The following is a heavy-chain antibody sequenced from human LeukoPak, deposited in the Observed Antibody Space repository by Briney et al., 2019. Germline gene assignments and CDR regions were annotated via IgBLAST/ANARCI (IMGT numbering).Heavy chain of an antibody. CDR1: GFTFSSYA. CDR2: ISGSGGST. V-gene: IGHV3-23*01. D-gene: IGHD4-17*01. Sequence: GGSLRLSCAASGFTFSSYAMSWVRQAPGKGLEWVSAISGSGGSTYYADSVKGRFTISRDNSKNTLYLQMNSLRAEDTAVYCCARDALRDYGDSKRAYNWFDPWGQGTLVTVSS. J-gene: IGHJ5*02. CDR3: ARDALRDYGDSKRAYNWFDP.